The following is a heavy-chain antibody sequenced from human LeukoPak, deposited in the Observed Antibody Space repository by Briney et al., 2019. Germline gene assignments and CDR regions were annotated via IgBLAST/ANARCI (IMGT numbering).Heavy chain of an antibody. CDR2: MNPNSGNT. Sequence: LAASVKVSCKASGYTFTSYDINWVRQATGQGLEWMGWMNPNSGNTGYAQKFQGRVTMTRNTSISTAYMELSSLRSEDTAVYYCARATGGWINYFDYWGQGTLVTVSS. CDR1: GYTFTSYD. J-gene: IGHJ4*02. D-gene: IGHD6-19*01. V-gene: IGHV1-8*01. CDR3: ARATGGWINYFDY.